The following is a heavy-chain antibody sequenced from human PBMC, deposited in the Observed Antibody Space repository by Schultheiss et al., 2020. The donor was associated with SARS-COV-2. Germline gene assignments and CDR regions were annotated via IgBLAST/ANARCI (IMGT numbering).Heavy chain of an antibody. V-gene: IGHV4-61*01. CDR2: MYYSGST. CDR3: ARGNDSMYYYGMDV. D-gene: IGHD3-3*01. CDR1: GGSVNSGSYY. Sequence: SETLSLTCTVSGGSVNSGSYYWSWIRQPPGKGLEWIGYMYYSGSTSYKPSLKSRVTILVDTSKKQLSLKLSSVTAADTAVYYCARGNDSMYYYGMDVWGQGTTVTVSS. J-gene: IGHJ6*02.